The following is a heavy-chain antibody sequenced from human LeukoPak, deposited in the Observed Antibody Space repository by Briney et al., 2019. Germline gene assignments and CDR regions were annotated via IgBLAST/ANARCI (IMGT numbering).Heavy chain of an antibody. CDR1: GGSISSYY. V-gene: IGHV4-59*01. CDR2: IYYSGST. Sequence: PSETLSLTCTVSGGSISSYYWSWIRQPPGKGLEWIGYIYYSGSTNYNPSLKSRVTISVDTSKNQFSLELSSVTAADTAVYYCARTDPRDYYYYYMDVWGKGTTVTVSS. CDR3: ARTDPRDYYYYYMDV. J-gene: IGHJ6*03.